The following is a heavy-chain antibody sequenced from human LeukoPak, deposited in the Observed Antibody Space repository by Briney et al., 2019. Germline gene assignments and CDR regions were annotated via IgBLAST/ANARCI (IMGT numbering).Heavy chain of an antibody. J-gene: IGHJ4*02. D-gene: IGHD3-10*01. CDR3: ARRRKVAMVRGVSPYFDY. CDR1: GGSISSYY. V-gene: IGHV4-59*12. CDR2: IYYSGST. Sequence: SETLSLTCTVSGGSISSYYWSWIRQPPGKGLEWIGYIYYSGSTNYNPSLKSRVTISVDTSKNQFSLKLSSVTAADTAVYYCARRRKVAMVRGVSPYFDYWGQGTLVTVSS.